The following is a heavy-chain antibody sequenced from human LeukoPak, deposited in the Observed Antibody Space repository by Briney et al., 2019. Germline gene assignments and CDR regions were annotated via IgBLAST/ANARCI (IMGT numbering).Heavy chain of an antibody. Sequence: GGSLRLTCAASGFTFSSYAMHWVRQAPGKGLEWVAVISYDGSNKYYADSVKDRFTISRDNSKNTLYLQMYSLRAEDTAVYYCASLGSGKYCYDNSGYPVDFWGQGTLVTVSS. D-gene: IGHD3-22*01. J-gene: IGHJ4*02. V-gene: IGHV3-30-3*01. CDR1: GFTFSSYA. CDR2: ISYDGSNK. CDR3: ASLGSGKYCYDNSGYPVDF.